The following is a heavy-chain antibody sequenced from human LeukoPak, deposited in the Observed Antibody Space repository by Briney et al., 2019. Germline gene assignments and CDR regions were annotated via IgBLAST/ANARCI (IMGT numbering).Heavy chain of an antibody. CDR3: ARGDSSSSSQDYYYYYMDV. CDR2: INPNSGGT. J-gene: IGHJ6*03. CDR1: GYTFTCYY. Sequence: ASVKVSCKASGYTFTCYYMHWVRQAPGQGLEWMGWINPNSGGTNYAEKFQGRVTMTRDTSISTAYMELSRLRSDDTAVYYCARGDSSSSSQDYYYYYMDVWGKGTTVTVSS. D-gene: IGHD6-6*01. V-gene: IGHV1-2*02.